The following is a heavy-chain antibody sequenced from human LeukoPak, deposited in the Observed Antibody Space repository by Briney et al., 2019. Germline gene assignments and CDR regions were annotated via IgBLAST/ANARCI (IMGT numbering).Heavy chain of an antibody. Sequence: PSETLSLTCTVSGGSISSYYWSWLRQPPGKGLEWIGYIYYSGSTNYNPSLKSRVTISVDTSKNQFSLKLSSVTAADTAVYYCARESGRSSGYYYSGGDAFDIWGQGTMVTVSS. D-gene: IGHD3-22*01. V-gene: IGHV4-59*01. CDR3: ARESGRSSGYYYSGGDAFDI. CDR2: IYYSGST. CDR1: GGSISSYY. J-gene: IGHJ3*02.